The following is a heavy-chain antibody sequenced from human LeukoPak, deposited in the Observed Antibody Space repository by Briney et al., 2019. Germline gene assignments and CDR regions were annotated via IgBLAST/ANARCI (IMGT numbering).Heavy chain of an antibody. CDR1: GFNFSSYV. D-gene: IGHD3-10*01. V-gene: IGHV3-23*01. CDR3: AKQSRYGSGSAFDM. Sequence: GGSLRLSCTASGFNFSSYVMSWVRQAPGEGLEWVSTINDAGYTWYADSMKGRFTISRDNSKNTLYLQMNSLRAEDTAVYYCAKQSRYGSGSAFDMWGQGTMVTVSS. CDR2: INDAGYT. J-gene: IGHJ3*02.